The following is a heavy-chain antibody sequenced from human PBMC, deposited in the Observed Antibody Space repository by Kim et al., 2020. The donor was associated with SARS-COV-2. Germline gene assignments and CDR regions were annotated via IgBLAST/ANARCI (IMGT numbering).Heavy chain of an antibody. CDR1: GFTFSDYY. D-gene: IGHD3-22*01. CDR2: IGSSGSTI. Sequence: GGSLRLSCAASGFTFSDYYMSWIRQAPGKGLEWVSYIGSSGSTIYYADSVKGRFTISRDNAKNSLYLQMNSLRAEDTAVYYCARDRLLDYYDSSGYSGYWGQGTLVTVSS. CDR3: ARDRLLDYYDSSGYSGY. J-gene: IGHJ4*02. V-gene: IGHV3-11*01.